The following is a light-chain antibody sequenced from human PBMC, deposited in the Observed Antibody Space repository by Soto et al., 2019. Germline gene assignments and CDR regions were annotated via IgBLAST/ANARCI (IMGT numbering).Light chain of an antibody. CDR1: SSDVGNYNL. CDR3: CSFALRSTLI. Sequence: QSALTQPASVSGYPGQSITISGTGTSSDVGNYNLVSWYQQYPGKAPKLMIYEGGKRPSGVSNRFSFSKSGNTASLTISGLQAEDEADYYCCSFALRSTLIFGGGTKLTVL. V-gene: IGLV2-23*01. CDR2: EGG. J-gene: IGLJ2*01.